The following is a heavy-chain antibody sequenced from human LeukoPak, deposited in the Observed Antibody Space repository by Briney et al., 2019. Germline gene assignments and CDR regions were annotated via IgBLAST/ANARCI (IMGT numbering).Heavy chain of an antibody. D-gene: IGHD3-3*01. J-gene: IGHJ5*02. CDR1: GGSISSGSYY. V-gene: IGHV4-61*02. CDR2: IYTSGST. CDR3: AREETIFGVVILNWFDP. Sequence: PSQTLSLTCTVSGGSISSGSYYWSWIRQPAGKGLEWIGRIYTSGSTNYNPSLKSRVTISVDTSKNQFSLKLSSVTAADTAVYYCAREETIFGVVILNWFDPWGQGTLVTVSS.